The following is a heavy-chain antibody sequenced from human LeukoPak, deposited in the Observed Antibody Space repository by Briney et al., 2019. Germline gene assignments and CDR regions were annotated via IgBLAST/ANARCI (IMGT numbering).Heavy chain of an antibody. CDR1: GDSMSSYY. V-gene: IGHV4-59*08. CDR3: ARQLRGEAVAGHLQPFDY. Sequence: SETLSLTCTVSGDSMSSYYWSWIRQPPGKGLEWIGYIYYSGSTNYNPSLKSRVTISVDTSKNQFSLKLSSVTAADTAVYFCARQLRGEAVAGHLQPFDYWGQGTLVTVSS. J-gene: IGHJ4*02. D-gene: IGHD6-19*01. CDR2: IYYSGST.